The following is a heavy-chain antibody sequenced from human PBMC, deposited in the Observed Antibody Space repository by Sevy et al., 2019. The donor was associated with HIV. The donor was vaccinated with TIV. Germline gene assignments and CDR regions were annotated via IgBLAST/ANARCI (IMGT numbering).Heavy chain of an antibody. Sequence: ASVKVSCKASGYTFSSYGITWVRQVPGQGLEWMGWISGHDGNTIYAQKFQGRVTMTTDTATSTAYMEVMSLRSDDTAVFYCARDSMPLVQGLIMTPYYYAIDVWGQGTTVTVSS. CDR1: GYTFSSYG. V-gene: IGHV1-18*01. J-gene: IGHJ6*02. CDR3: ARDSMPLVQGLIMTPYYYAIDV. D-gene: IGHD3-10*01. CDR2: ISGHDGNT.